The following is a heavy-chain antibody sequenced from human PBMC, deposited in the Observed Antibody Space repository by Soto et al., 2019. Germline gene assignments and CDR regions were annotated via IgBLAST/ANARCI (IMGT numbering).Heavy chain of an antibody. J-gene: IGHJ5*02. Sequence: QLQLQESGSGLLKPSQTLSLNCSVSGDSISSGGLSWNWLRQSPGRGLAWIGYIYYPGLTYYNPSLKSRVSMSMDSSENQGSLSLSSVTAADSAVYYCARGKRSKTATAGTGWFDPWGPGTLVTVSS. CDR2: IYYPGLT. CDR1: GDSISSGGLS. D-gene: IGHD6-13*01. V-gene: IGHV4-30-2*06. CDR3: ARGKRSKTATAGTGWFDP.